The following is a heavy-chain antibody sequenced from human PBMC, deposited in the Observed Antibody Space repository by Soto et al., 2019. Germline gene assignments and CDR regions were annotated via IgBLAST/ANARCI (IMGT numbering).Heavy chain of an antibody. CDR3: AKDQLRGVRGVITYYYGMDV. J-gene: IGHJ6*02. V-gene: IGHV3-30*18. CDR2: ISYDGSNK. Sequence: QVQLVESGGGVVQPGRSLRLSCAASGFTFSSYGMHWVRQAPGKALVWVAVISYDGSNKYYADSVKGRFTISRDNSKNPLYLQMHSLRAEATAVYYCAKDQLRGVRGVITYYYGMDVWGQGTTVTVSS. CDR1: GFTFSSYG. D-gene: IGHD3-10*01.